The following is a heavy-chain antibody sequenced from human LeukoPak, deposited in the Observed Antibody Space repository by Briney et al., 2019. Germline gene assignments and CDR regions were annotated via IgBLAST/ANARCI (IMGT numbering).Heavy chain of an antibody. CDR2: IYYSGST. V-gene: IGHV4-59*12. Sequence: SETLSLTCSVSGGSISSYYWNWIRQPPGKGLEWIGYIYYSGSTNYNPSLKSRVTISVDTSKNQFSLNLSSVTAADTAVYYCARDWRYGDNNWFDPWGQGTLVTVSS. CDR3: ARDWRYGDNNWFDP. D-gene: IGHD4-17*01. CDR1: GGSISSYY. J-gene: IGHJ5*02.